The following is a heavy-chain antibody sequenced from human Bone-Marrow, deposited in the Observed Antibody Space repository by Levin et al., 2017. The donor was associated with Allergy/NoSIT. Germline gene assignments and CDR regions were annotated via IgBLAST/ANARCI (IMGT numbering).Heavy chain of an antibody. CDR3: ATLGATLLYSYDYFPDY. CDR1: GGSISSNNYF. Sequence: SETLSLTCTVYGGSISSNNYFWGWIRQPPGKGLEWMGSTYNSGGSYYNPSLESRVTISVDTSKNQFSLKLSSVTAADTAVYYCATLGATLLYSYDYFPDYWGQGTLVTVSS. J-gene: IGHJ4*02. V-gene: IGHV4-39*01. D-gene: IGHD5-18*01. CDR2: TYNSGGS.